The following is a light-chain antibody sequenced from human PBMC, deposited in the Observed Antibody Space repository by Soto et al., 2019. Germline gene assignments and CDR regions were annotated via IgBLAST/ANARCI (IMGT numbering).Light chain of an antibody. CDR3: SSYTNSGSV. J-gene: IGLJ2*01. CDR1: SSDVGGYNY. V-gene: IGLV2-14*01. Sequence: QSALTQPASVSGSPGQSITISCTGTSSDVGGYNYVSWYQQHPDKAPKLLIYEVSNRPSGVSNRFSGSKSGNTASLTIYGLQAEDEADYYCSSYTNSGSVFGGGTKVTVL. CDR2: EVS.